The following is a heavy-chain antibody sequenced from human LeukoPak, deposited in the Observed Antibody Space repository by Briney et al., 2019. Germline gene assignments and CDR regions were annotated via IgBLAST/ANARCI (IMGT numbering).Heavy chain of an antibody. CDR3: ARGFWSGSDLFDY. V-gene: IGHV3-33*01. J-gene: IGHJ4*02. D-gene: IGHD3-3*01. CDR2: IWYDGSHQ. Sequence: GSSLRLSCAASGFPFSGSGMHWVRQAPGKGLEWVAVIWYDGSHQYYADSVKGRFTISRDNSKNTLYLQMNSLRAEDTAVYYCARGFWSGSDLFDYWGQGTLVTVSS. CDR1: GFPFSGSG.